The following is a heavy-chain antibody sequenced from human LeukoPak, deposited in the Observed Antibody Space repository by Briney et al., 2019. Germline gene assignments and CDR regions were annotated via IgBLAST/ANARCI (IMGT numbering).Heavy chain of an antibody. J-gene: IGHJ4*02. D-gene: IGHD2-15*01. Sequence: SETLSLTCTVSGGSISSYYWSWIRQPAGKGLEWIGRIYTSGSTNYNPSLKSRVTMSVDTSKNQFSLKLSSVTAADTAVYYCARDWGPYCTGGICYFPFDYWGQGTLVTVSS. CDR2: IYTSGST. CDR3: ARDWGPYCTGGICYFPFDY. CDR1: GGSISSYY. V-gene: IGHV4-4*07.